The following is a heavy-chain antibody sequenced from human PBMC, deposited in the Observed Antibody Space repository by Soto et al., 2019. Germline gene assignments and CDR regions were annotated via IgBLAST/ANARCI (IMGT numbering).Heavy chain of an antibody. V-gene: IGHV4-59*01. Sequence: SETLSLTCTVSGASMKDYYWSWIRQPPGRGMEWIGYIYYSGSSNHNPSLKSRVTMAVDTSKNQFSLKLNSVSAADTAVYYCARLVGNWYFDVWGQGTTVTVSS. CDR3: ARLVGNWYFDV. J-gene: IGHJ6*02. D-gene: IGHD1-7*01. CDR1: GASMKDYY. CDR2: IYYSGSS.